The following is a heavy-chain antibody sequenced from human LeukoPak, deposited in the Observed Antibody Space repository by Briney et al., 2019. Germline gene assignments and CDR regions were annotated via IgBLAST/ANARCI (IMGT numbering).Heavy chain of an antibody. CDR3: ARQGVRGVPDY. J-gene: IGHJ4*02. Sequence: TSKTLSLTCTVSGGSISSYYWSWIRQPPGKGLEWIGYIYYSGSTNYNPSLKSRVTISVDTSKNQFSLKLSSVTAADTAVYYCARQGVRGVPDYWGQGTLVTVSS. CDR2: IYYSGST. CDR1: GGSISSYY. V-gene: IGHV4-59*08. D-gene: IGHD3-10*01.